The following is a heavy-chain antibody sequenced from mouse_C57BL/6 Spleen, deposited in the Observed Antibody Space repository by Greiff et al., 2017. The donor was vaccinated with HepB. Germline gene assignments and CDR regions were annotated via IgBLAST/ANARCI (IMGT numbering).Heavy chain of an antibody. D-gene: IGHD1-1*01. CDR3: ARGATVGYFDY. CDR1: GYAFSSYW. CDR2: IYPGDGDT. Sequence: QVQLQQSGAELVKPGASVKISCKASGYAFSSYWMNWVKQRPGKGLEWIGQIYPGDGDTNYNGKFKGKATLTADKSSSTAYMQLSSLTSEDSAVYFCARGATVGYFDYWGQGTTLTVSS. J-gene: IGHJ2*01. V-gene: IGHV1-80*01.